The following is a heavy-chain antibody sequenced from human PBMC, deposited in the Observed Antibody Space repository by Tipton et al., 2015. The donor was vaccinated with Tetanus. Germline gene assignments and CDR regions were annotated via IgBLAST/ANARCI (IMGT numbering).Heavy chain of an antibody. CDR1: GFTFSNYW. CDR3: ARSSYYFDNSGFIDY. CDR2: IKQDGSEK. V-gene: IGHV3-7*01. Sequence: SLRLSCAASGFTFSNYWMTWVRQAPGKGLEWVANIKQDGSEKNYVDSVKGRFTISRDNAGNSLYLQMNSLRADDTAVFYCARSSYYFDNSGFIDYWGQGTLVTVSS. J-gene: IGHJ4*02. D-gene: IGHD3-22*01.